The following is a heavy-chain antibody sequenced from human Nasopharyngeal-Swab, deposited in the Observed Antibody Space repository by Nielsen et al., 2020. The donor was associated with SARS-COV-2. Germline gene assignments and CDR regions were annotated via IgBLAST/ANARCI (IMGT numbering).Heavy chain of an antibody. CDR1: GGSISSSSYY. CDR3: AREEGRPLNGDYYGMDV. J-gene: IGHJ6*02. CDR2: IYYSGST. D-gene: IGHD3-10*01. Sequence: SETLSLTCTVSGGSISSSSYYWGWIRQPPGKGLEWIGSIYYSGSTYYNPSLKSRVTISVDTSKNQFSLELSSVTAADTAVYYCAREEGRPLNGDYYGMDVWGQGTTVTVSS. V-gene: IGHV4-39*07.